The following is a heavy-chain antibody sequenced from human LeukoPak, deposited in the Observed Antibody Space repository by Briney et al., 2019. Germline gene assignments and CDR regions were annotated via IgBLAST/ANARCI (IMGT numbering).Heavy chain of an antibody. V-gene: IGHV3-33*06. CDR1: GFTFSSYG. CDR3: AKALIPRDTAMVKGY. CDR2: IWYDGSSK. J-gene: IGHJ4*02. Sequence: GRSLRVSXAASGFTFSSYGMHWVRQAPGKGLEWVAVIWYDGSSKYYADSVKGRFTISRDNSRNTLYLQMNSLRAEDTAVYYCAKALIPRDTAMVKGYWGQGTLVTVSS. D-gene: IGHD5-18*01.